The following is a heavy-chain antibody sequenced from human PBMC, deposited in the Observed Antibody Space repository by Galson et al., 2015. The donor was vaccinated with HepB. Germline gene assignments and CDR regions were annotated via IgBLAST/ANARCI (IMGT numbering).Heavy chain of an antibody. V-gene: IGHV5-51*01. J-gene: IGHJ4*02. D-gene: IGHD6-19*01. Sequence: QSGAEVKKPGESLKISCKASGYSFTSYWIGWVRQMPGKGLEWMGIIYPRDSDTRYSPSFQGQVTISVDKSISTAYLQWNSLKASDTAMYFCARQRDSSGQSWGQGTLVTVSS. CDR3: ARQRDSSGQS. CDR1: GYSFTSYW. CDR2: IYPRDSDT.